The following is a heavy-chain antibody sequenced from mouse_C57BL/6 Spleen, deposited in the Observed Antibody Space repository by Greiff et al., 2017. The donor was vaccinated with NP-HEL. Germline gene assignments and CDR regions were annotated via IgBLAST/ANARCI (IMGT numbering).Heavy chain of an antibody. CDR1: GFTFSSYA. V-gene: IGHV5-4*03. J-gene: IGHJ3*01. Sequence: EVKLMESGGGLVKPGGSLKLSCAASGFTFSSYAMSWVRQTPEKRLEWVATISDGGSYTYYPDNVKGRFTISRDNAKNNLYLQMSHLKSEDTAMYYCARGYDYDWFAYWGQGTLVTVSA. CDR3: ARGYDYDWFAY. D-gene: IGHD2-4*01. CDR2: ISDGGSYT.